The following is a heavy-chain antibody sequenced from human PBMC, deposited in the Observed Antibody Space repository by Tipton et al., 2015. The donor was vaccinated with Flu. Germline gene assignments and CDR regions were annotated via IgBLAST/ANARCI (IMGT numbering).Heavy chain of an antibody. D-gene: IGHD3-3*01. Sequence: TLSLTCTVSGYSISSGCYWGWIRQPPGKGLEWIGSIYHNGGTYYNPSLKSRVAISEDTSNNQFSLKLNSVTAADTAIYYCARGRDDFWSGYSPFDSWGQGTLVTVSS. CDR3: ARGRDDFWSGYSPFDS. CDR1: GYSISSGCY. CDR2: IYHNGGT. V-gene: IGHV4-38-2*02. J-gene: IGHJ4*02.